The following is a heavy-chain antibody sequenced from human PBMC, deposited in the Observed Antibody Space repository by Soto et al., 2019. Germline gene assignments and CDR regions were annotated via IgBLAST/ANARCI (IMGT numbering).Heavy chain of an antibody. CDR3: AKVAAAGYGMDV. CDR2: ISYDGSNK. J-gene: IGHJ6*02. Sequence: QVQLVESGGGVVQPGRSLRLSRAASGFTFSSYGMHWVRQAPGKGLEWVAVISYDGSNKYYADSVKGRFTISRDNSKNTLYLQMNSLRAEDTAVYYCAKVAAAGYGMDVWGQGTTVTVSS. CDR1: GFTFSSYG. V-gene: IGHV3-30*18. D-gene: IGHD6-13*01.